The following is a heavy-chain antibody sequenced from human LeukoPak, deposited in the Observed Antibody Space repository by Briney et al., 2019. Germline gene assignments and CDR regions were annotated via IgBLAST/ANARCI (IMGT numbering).Heavy chain of an antibody. V-gene: IGHV4-34*01. D-gene: IGHD3-16*01. J-gene: IGHJ4*02. Sequence: SDTVSLPCSLSGRPLSFYFWQGIRQPPGGGVDWLGEIDLRGSTQYKPPVRRRGIISIDTSGNHFSLKLTSVTAADTAVYFCARDSDSGFQWGQGMLVTVSS. CDR3: ARDSDSGFQ. CDR1: GRPLSFYF. CDR2: IDLRGST.